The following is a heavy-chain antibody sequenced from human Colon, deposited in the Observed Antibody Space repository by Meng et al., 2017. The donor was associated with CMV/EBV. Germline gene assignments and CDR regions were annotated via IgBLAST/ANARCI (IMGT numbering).Heavy chain of an antibody. CDR1: GGSISTTPYH. CDR3: ARFTTNYAFDI. Sequence: SETLSLTCTVSGGSISTTPYHWGWFRQAPGKGLEWIGSMYYSGSTYYTPSLKSRVTISVDTSKNQFSLKLSSVTAADTAVYYCARFTTNYAFDIWGQGTMVTVSS. CDR2: MYYSGST. V-gene: IGHV4-39*07. D-gene: IGHD3-22*01. J-gene: IGHJ3*02.